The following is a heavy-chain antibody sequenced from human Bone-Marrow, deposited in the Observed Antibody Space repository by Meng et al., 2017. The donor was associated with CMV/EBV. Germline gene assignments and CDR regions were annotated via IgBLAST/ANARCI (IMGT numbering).Heavy chain of an antibody. V-gene: IGHV3-30*04. D-gene: IGHD6-19*01. Sequence: GGSLRLSCAASGFTFSSYAMHWVRQAPGKGLEWVAVISYDGSNKYYADSVKGRFTISRDNSKNTLYLQMNSLRAEDTAVYYCARDQIAVAGTIDYWGQGTLVTVSS. CDR1: GFTFSSYA. CDR2: ISYDGSNK. J-gene: IGHJ4*02. CDR3: ARDQIAVAGTIDY.